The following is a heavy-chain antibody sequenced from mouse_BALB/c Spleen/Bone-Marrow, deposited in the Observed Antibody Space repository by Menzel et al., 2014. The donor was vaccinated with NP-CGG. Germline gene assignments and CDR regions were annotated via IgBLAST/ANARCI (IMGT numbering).Heavy chain of an antibody. J-gene: IGHJ3*01. Sequence: EVKLQESGPDLVKPSQSLSLTCTVTGYSITSGYGWHWIRQFPGNKLEWMGYIHYSGSTNYNPSLKSRISITRDTSKNQFFLQLKTVTTEDTDTYYCAREARTTGRFAYWGQGTLVTVSA. D-gene: IGHD1-1*01. CDR1: GYSITSGYG. CDR3: AREARTTGRFAY. CDR2: IHYSGST. V-gene: IGHV3-1*02.